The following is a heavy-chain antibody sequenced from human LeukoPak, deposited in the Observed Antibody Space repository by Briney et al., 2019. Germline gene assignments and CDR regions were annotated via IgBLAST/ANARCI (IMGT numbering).Heavy chain of an antibody. Sequence: PGGSLRLSCAASGFTFISSWMTWVRQAPGKGLEWVGRIRSTPDGGATDYAAPVKGRFTISRDDSKNTLYLQMSSLRTKDTAVYYCATDLHFGYCTATSCANYWGQGTLVTVSS. CDR2: IRSTPDGGAT. J-gene: IGHJ4*02. CDR3: ATDLHFGYCTATSCANY. CDR1: GFTFISSW. V-gene: IGHV3-15*01. D-gene: IGHD2-2*03.